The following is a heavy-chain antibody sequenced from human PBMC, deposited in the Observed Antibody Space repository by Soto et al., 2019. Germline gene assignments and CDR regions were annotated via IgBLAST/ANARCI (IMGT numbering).Heavy chain of an antibody. J-gene: IGHJ2*01. CDR1: GFTFSNAW. CDR2: IKSKTDGGTT. V-gene: IGHV3-15*01. D-gene: IGHD3-16*01. CDR3: TTDPFMITFGGPRGNWYFDL. Sequence: GGSLRLSCAASGFTFSNAWMSWVRQAPGKGLEWVGRIKSKTDGGTTDYAAPVKGRFTISRDDSKNTLYLQMNSLKTEDTAVYYCTTDPFMITFGGPRGNWYFDLWGRGTLVTVSS.